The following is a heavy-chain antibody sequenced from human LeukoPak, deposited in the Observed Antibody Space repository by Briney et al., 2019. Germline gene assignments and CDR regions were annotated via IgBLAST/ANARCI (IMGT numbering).Heavy chain of an antibody. CDR1: GGTSSNYG. V-gene: IGHV1-69*04. J-gene: IGHJ4*02. CDR3: ARGTSGTENDY. D-gene: IGHD1-1*01. Sequence: GASVKVSCKASGGTSSNYGISWVRQAPGQGLEWMGRIIPILAIANYAQNFQGRVTINADKSTSTAYMELSSLRSEDTAVYYCARGTSGTENDYWGQGTLVTVSS. CDR2: IIPILAIA.